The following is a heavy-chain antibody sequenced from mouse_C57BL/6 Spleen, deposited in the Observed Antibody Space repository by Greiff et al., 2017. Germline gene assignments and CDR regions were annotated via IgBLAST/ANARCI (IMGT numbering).Heavy chain of an antibody. V-gene: IGHV1-64*01. J-gene: IGHJ4*01. CDR1: GYTFTSYW. CDR3: ARWDDYDDYYAMDY. CDR2: IHPNSGST. Sequence: QVQLQQPGAELVKPGASVKLSCKASGYTFTSYWMHWVKQRPGQGLEWIGMIHPNSGSTNYNEKFKSKATLTVDKSSSTAYMQLSSLTSEVSAVYYCARWDDYDDYYAMDYWGQGTSVTVSS. D-gene: IGHD2-4*01.